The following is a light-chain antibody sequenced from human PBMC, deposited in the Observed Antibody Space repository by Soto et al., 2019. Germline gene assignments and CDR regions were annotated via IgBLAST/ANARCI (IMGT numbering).Light chain of an antibody. CDR3: SSYAASNNAYV. V-gene: IGLV2-8*01. CDR2: EVS. J-gene: IGLJ1*01. CDR1: SSDVGGYNY. Sequence: QSALTQPPSASGSPGQSVTISCTGTSSDVGGYNYVSWYQQHPGKAPKLMIYEVSKRPSGVPDRFSGSKSGNTASLTVSGLQAEDEADYYCSSYAASNNAYVFATGTKLTVL.